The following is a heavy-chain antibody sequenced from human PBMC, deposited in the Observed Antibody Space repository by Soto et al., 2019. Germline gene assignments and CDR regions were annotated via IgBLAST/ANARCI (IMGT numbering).Heavy chain of an antibody. Sequence: QVQLVQSGVEVKMPGASLKLSCKTYGYAFTNYGVTWVRQVSGQGLEWIGWVSGYNRNTNYAQKFEDRVIMTTDTSTNTAHMELRSLRSDDTGIYYCVRERQWEPLIYWGRGTLLTVSP. D-gene: IGHD1-26*01. V-gene: IGHV1-18*01. CDR3: VRERQWEPLIY. CDR2: VSGYNRNT. CDR1: GYAFTNYG. J-gene: IGHJ4*02.